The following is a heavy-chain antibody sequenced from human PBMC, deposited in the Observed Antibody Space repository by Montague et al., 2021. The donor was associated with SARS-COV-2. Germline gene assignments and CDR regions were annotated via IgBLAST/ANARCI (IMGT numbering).Heavy chain of an antibody. J-gene: IGHJ5*02. CDR3: ARDGGIAAAGIFDP. CDR2: ISDTGTPI. CDR1: GFTFSDYY. D-gene: IGHD6-13*01. V-gene: IGHV3-11*01. Sequence: SPRLSCAASGFTFSDYYMAWIRQAPGKGLEWVSYISDTGTPISYADSVKGRLTISRDKGNNSLYLQLNSLRAEDTAVYYCARDGGIAAAGIFDPWGQGTLVTVSS.